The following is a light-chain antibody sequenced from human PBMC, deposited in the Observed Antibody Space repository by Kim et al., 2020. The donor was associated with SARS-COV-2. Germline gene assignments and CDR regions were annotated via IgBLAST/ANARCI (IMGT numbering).Light chain of an antibody. CDR3: QKYNSAPWT. Sequence: ASVGDRVTITCRASQDIKNYLAWYRQKPGKVPEVLIYAASILQSGVPSRISGSGSGTDFTLTINSLQPEDVATYYCQKYNSAPWTFGQGTKVYIK. V-gene: IGKV1-27*01. J-gene: IGKJ1*01. CDR2: AAS. CDR1: QDIKNY.